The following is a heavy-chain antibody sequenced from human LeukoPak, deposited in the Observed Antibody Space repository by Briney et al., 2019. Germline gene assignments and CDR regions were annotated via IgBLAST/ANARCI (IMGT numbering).Heavy chain of an antibody. Sequence: GGSLRLSCAASGFTFSSYWMHWVRHVPGKGLVWVSRINSDGSSTSYADSVKGRFTLSRDNAKNTMYLQMNSLRAEDAAVYYCARRGEDGSYYDYWGQGTLVTVSS. V-gene: IGHV3-74*01. J-gene: IGHJ4*02. CDR3: ARRGEDGSYYDY. CDR2: INSDGSST. D-gene: IGHD1-26*01. CDR1: GFTFSSYW.